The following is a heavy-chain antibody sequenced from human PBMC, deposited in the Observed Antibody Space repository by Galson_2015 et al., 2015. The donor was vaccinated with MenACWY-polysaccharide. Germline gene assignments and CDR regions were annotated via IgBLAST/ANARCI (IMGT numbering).Heavy chain of an antibody. Sequence: SLRLSCAASGFTFSSYSMNWVRQAPGKGLEWVSSISSSISYIYYADSVKGRFTISRDNAKNSLYLQMNSLRAEDTAVYYCARDRMRAFDWSEWGQGTLVTVSS. CDR1: GFTFSSYS. V-gene: IGHV3-21*01. J-gene: IGHJ4*02. CDR3: ARDRMRAFDWSE. CDR2: ISSSISYI. D-gene: IGHD3-9*01.